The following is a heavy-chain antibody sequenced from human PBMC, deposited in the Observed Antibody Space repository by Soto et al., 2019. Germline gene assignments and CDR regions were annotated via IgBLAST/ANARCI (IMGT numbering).Heavy chain of an antibody. V-gene: IGHV1-69*02. J-gene: IGHJ4*02. CDR2: IIPILGIA. Sequence: QVQLVQSGAEVKKPGSSVKVSCKASGGTFSSYTISWVRQAPGQGLEWMGRIIPILGIANYAQKFQGRVTITADKSTNTAYMELSSLRSEDTAVYYCARGADYYDSSGVGLGYWGQGTLVTVSS. CDR1: GGTFSSYT. CDR3: ARGADYYDSSGVGLGY. D-gene: IGHD3-22*01.